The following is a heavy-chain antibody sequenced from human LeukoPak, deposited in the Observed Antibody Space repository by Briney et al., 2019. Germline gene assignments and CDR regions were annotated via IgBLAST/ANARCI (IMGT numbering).Heavy chain of an antibody. V-gene: IGHV3-30-3*01. J-gene: IGHJ4*02. Sequence: GGSLRLSCAASGFTFSSYAMHWVRQAPDKGLEWVAVISYDGSNKYYADSVKGRFTISRDNSKNTLYLQMNSLRAEDTAVYYCAREVRYYYDYWGQGTLVTVSS. D-gene: IGHD1-14*01. CDR3: AREVRYYYDY. CDR1: GFTFSSYA. CDR2: ISYDGSNK.